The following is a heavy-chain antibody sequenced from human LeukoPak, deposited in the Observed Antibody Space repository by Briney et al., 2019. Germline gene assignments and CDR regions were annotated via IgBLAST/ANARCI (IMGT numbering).Heavy chain of an antibody. CDR3: ARSSSWTLYYFDY. CDR1: GYSFTSYW. D-gene: IGHD6-13*01. Sequence: GESPKISCKGSGYSFTSYWIGWVRQMPGKGLEWMGIIYPGDSDTRYSPSFQGQVTISADKSISTAYLQWSSLKASDTAMYYCARSSSWTLYYFDYWGQRTLVTVSS. CDR2: IYPGDSDT. V-gene: IGHV5-51*01. J-gene: IGHJ4*02.